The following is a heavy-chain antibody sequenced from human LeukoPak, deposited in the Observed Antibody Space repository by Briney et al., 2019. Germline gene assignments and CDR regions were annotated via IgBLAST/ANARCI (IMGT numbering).Heavy chain of an antibody. CDR2: ITTAGDP. J-gene: IGHJ4*02. D-gene: IGHD6-19*01. Sequence: PGGSLTHSCAASGFTFSGYDMHWVRQATGKGLEWVSAITTAGDPYYPGSVKGRFTISRENAKNSLYLQMNSLRAGDTAVYYCARAGGSGWFSLDYWGQRPLLTVSS. CDR3: ARAGGSGWFSLDY. V-gene: IGHV3-13*05. CDR1: GFTFSGYD.